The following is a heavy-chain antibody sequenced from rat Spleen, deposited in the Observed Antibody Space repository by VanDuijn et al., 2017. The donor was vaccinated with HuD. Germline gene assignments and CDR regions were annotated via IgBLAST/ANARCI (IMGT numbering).Heavy chain of an antibody. V-gene: IGHV5-29*01. D-gene: IGHD1-11*01. CDR3: ARQAGGYRNSYYWYFDF. CDR1: GFTFSDYY. CDR2: ISYDGSST. Sequence: EVQLVESDGGLVQPGRSLKLSCAASGFTFSDYYMAWVRQAPTKGLEWVATISYDGSSTYYRDSVKGRFTISRDNAKSTLYLQMDSLRSEDTATYYCARQAGGYRNSYYWYFDFWGPGTMVTVSS. J-gene: IGHJ1*01.